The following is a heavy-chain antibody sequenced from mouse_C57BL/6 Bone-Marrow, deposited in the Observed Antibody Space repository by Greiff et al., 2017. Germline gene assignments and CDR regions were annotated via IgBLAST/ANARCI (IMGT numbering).Heavy chain of an antibody. D-gene: IGHD1-1*01. Sequence: QVQLQQSGAELMKPGASVKLSCKATCYTFTGYWIEWVKQRPGHGLEWIGEILPVSGSTNYNEKFKGKATFTADPSSNTAYMQLSSLTTEDSAIYYCASEGGYYGSSWPYWGQGTLVTVSA. CDR2: ILPVSGST. J-gene: IGHJ3*01. CDR3: ASEGGYYGSSWPY. CDR1: CYTFTGYW. V-gene: IGHV1-9*01.